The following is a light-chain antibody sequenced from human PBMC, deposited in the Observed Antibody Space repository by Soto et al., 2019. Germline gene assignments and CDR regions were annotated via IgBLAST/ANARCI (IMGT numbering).Light chain of an antibody. Sequence: EALLTQSPATLSVSPGERATLSCRASASISSNLAWYQQKPGQPPRLLVYHASTTATGVPARFSGSGSGTEFTLTISSLQSEDVGIYYCQQYNNWPPYTFGQGTKVEI. J-gene: IGKJ2*01. CDR1: ASISSN. CDR3: QQYNNWPPYT. V-gene: IGKV3-15*01. CDR2: HAS.